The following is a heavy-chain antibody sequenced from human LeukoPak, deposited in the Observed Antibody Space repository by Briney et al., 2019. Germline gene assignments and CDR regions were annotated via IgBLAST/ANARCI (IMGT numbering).Heavy chain of an antibody. V-gene: IGHV1-69*05. CDR2: IIPIFGTA. CDR1: GGTFSSYA. J-gene: IGHJ4*02. D-gene: IGHD2-2*01. Sequence: SVKVSCKASGGTFSSYAISWVRQAPGQGLEWMGRIIPIFGTANYAQKFQGRVTITTDESTSTAYMELSSLRSEDTAVYYCATDLRSQLPSAYYFDYWGQGTLVTVSS. CDR3: ATDLRSQLPSAYYFDY.